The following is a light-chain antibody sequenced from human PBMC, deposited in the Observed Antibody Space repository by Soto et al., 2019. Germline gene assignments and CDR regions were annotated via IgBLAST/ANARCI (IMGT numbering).Light chain of an antibody. CDR2: DVS. Sequence: QSVLTQPASVSGSPGQSITISCTGTSSDVGGYNYVSLYQHHPGKAPKLMIYDVSNRPSGVSNRFSGSKSGNTASLTISGLQPEDEADYYCSSYTTSNTRQIVFGTGTRSPS. J-gene: IGLJ1*01. CDR3: SSYTTSNTRQIV. CDR1: SSDVGGYNY. V-gene: IGLV2-14*03.